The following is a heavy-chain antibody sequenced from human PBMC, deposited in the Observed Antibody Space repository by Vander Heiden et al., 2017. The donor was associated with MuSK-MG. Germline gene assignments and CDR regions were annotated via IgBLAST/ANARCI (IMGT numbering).Heavy chain of an antibody. J-gene: IGHJ4*02. CDR2: IIPIFGTA. CDR1: GRTFSSYA. D-gene: IGHD4-17*01. CDR3: ARDKAVYDYGDYVYFDY. Sequence: QVQRVQSGAEVKKPGSSAKVSCQAPGRTFSSYAISWVQQAPGQGLEWMGGIIPIFGTANYAQKFQGRVTITADESTSTAYMELSSLRSEDTAVYYCARDKAVYDYGDYVYFDYWGQGTLVTVSS. V-gene: IGHV1-69*01.